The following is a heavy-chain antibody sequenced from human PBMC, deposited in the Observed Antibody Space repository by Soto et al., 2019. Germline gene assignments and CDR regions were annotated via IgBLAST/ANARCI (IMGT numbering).Heavy chain of an antibody. Sequence: GSLRLSCAIFESTVSRDWMNWVRQAPGKGLEWIGEINHSGSTNYNPSLKSRVTISVDTSKNQFSLKLSSVTAADTAVYYCARGCRSYSSSWYPGKTSYFDYWGQGTLVTVSS. CDR2: INHSGST. V-gene: IGHV4-4*02. D-gene: IGHD6-13*01. J-gene: IGHJ4*02. CDR3: ARGCRSYSSSWYPGKTSYFDY. CDR1: ESTVSRDW.